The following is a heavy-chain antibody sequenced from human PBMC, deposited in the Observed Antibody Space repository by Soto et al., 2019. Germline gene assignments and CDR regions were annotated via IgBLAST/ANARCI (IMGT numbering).Heavy chain of an antibody. CDR3: AWGVARDVWSGYYSNYYYYMDV. V-gene: IGHV1-3*01. Sequence: QVQLVQSGAEVKKPGASVKVSCKASGYTFTSYAMHWVRQAPGQRLVCMGWINAGNGNTKYSQKFQGRVTITRDTTASTAYMELSSLRSEDTAVYYCAWGVARDVWSGYYSNYYYYMDVCGKGTTVTVSS. CDR1: GYTFTSYA. D-gene: IGHD3-3*01. CDR2: INAGNGNT. J-gene: IGHJ6*03.